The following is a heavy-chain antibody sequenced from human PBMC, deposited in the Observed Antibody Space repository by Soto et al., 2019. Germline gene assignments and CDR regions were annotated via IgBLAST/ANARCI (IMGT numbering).Heavy chain of an antibody. CDR3: ARGGLISYSSSWYNY. V-gene: IGHV1-3*01. D-gene: IGHD6-13*01. CDR2: INAGNGNT. CDR1: GYTFTSYA. J-gene: IGHJ4*02. Sequence: QVQLVQSGAEVKKPGASVKVSCKASGYTFTSYAMYWVRQAPGQRLEWMGWINAGNGNTKYSQKFQGRVTITRDTSASTAYMELSSLRSEDTAVYYCARGGLISYSSSWYNYWGQGTLVTVSS.